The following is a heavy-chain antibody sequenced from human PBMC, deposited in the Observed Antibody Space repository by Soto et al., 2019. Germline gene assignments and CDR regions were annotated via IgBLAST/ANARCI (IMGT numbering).Heavy chain of an antibody. J-gene: IGHJ6*03. V-gene: IGHV3-7*01. CDR2: IKQDGSEK. Sequence: PGGSLRLSCAASGFTFSSYWMSWVRQAPGKGLEWVANIKQDGSEKYYVDSVKGRFTISRDNAKNSLYLQMNSLRAEDTAVYYCARAGRAIPYYMDVWGKGTTVTVSS. CDR1: GFTFSSYW. D-gene: IGHD2-2*02. CDR3: ARAGRAIPYYMDV.